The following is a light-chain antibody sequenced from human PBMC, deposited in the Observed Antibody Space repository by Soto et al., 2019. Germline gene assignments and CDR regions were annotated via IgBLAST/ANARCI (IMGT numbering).Light chain of an antibody. CDR1: QSDRSRY. J-gene: IGKJ1*01. CDR2: VAS. Sequence: EIVLTHSPGPLSLSPGERAPLSCRASQSDRSRYLAWYHQKPGQAPSLLLYVASSRATGIPDRFSGGGSGTDFSLTISRLEPKDFSVYDCRQYDSSPRTFGQGTKVEL. V-gene: IGKV3-20*01. CDR3: RQYDSSPRT.